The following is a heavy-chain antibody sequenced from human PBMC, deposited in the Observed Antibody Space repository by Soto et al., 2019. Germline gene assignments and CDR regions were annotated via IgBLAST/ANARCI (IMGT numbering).Heavy chain of an antibody. V-gene: IGHV3-30*18. Sequence: VRLVESGGGVVQPGRSLRLSCAASGFTFSSYGMHWVRQAPGKGLEWVAVISYDGSNKYYADSVKGRFTISRDNSKNTLYLQMNSLRAEDTAVYYCAKLIAAASQYAFDIWGQGTMVTVSS. CDR3: AKLIAAASQYAFDI. D-gene: IGHD6-13*01. J-gene: IGHJ3*02. CDR2: ISYDGSNK. CDR1: GFTFSSYG.